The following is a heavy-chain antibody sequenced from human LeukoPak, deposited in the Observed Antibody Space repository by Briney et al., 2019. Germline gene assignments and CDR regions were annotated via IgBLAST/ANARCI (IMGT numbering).Heavy chain of an antibody. Sequence: SEGSLSLSCAASGFSFSSYGMNWVRQAPGKGLEWVSYISRTSTNIYYADSVKGRFTISRDNAMNSLHLQMNSLRDEDTAVYYCATNPAGAYFDNWGQGALDVVSS. CDR1: GFSFSSYG. J-gene: IGHJ4*02. CDR3: ATNPAGAYFDN. CDR2: ISRTSTNI. V-gene: IGHV3-48*02. D-gene: IGHD3-10*01.